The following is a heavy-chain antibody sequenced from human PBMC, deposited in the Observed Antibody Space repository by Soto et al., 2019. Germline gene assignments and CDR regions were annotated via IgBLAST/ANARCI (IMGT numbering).Heavy chain of an antibody. Sequence: PGGSLRLSCAAFGFDFNKYAMTWVRQAPGKGLQWVSSITSNGDSTYYADSVKGRFTTSRDNSKNTLYLQMNSLRADDTAVFYCEKDSPSYTPSPFSFDSWGHGTMVTFSS. CDR2: ITSNGDST. D-gene: IGHD2-2*02. CDR1: GFDFNKYA. J-gene: IGHJ4*01. CDR3: EKDSPSYTPSPFSFDS. V-gene: IGHV3-23*01.